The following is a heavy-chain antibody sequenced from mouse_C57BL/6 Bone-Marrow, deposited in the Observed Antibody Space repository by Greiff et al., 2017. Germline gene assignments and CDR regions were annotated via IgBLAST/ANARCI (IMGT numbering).Heavy chain of an antibody. D-gene: IGHD1-3*01. CDR3: ARKLWNYFDY. V-gene: IGHV1-66*01. J-gene: IGHJ2*01. Sequence: QVQLQQSGPELVKPGASVKISCKASGYSFTSYYIPWVKQRPGQGLEWIGWIYPGSGNTKYNEKFKGKATLTADTSSSTAYMQLSSLTSEDSAVYYCARKLWNYFDYWGQGTTLTVSS. CDR2: IYPGSGNT. CDR1: GYSFTSYY.